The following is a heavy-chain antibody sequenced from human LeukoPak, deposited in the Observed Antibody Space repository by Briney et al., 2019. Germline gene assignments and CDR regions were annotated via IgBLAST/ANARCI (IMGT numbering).Heavy chain of an antibody. Sequence: GASVKVSCKASGYTLTSYGVNWVRQAPGQGLEWMGWISAYNGNTIYAQKLQGRVTMTTDTSTSTAYMELRSLRSDDTAVYYCARDRGYGPAAKENWFDPWGQGTLVTVSS. CDR1: GYTLTSYG. D-gene: IGHD2-2*01. V-gene: IGHV1-18*01. J-gene: IGHJ5*02. CDR3: ARDRGYGPAAKENWFDP. CDR2: ISAYNGNT.